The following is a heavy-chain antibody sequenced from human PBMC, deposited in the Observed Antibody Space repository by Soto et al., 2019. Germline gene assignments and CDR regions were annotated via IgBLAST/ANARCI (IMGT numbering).Heavy chain of an antibody. J-gene: IGHJ3*02. Sequence: GASVKVSCKASGGTFSSYTISWVRQAPGQGLEWMGRVIPILGIANYAQKFQGRVTITADKSTSTAYMELSSLRSEDTAVYYCAREAGSGWFHDAFDIWGQGTMVTVSS. CDR3: AREAGSGWFHDAFDI. CDR1: GGTFSSYT. CDR2: VIPILGIA. V-gene: IGHV1-69*04. D-gene: IGHD6-19*01.